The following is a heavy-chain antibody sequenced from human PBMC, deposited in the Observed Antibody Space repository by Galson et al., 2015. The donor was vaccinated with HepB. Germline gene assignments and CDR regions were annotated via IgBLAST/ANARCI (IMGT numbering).Heavy chain of an antibody. CDR1: GFTFSSYG. D-gene: IGHD4-11*01. Sequence: SLRLSCAASGFTFSSYGMHWVRQAPGKGLEWVAFIRYDGSNKYYADSVKGRFTISRDNSKNTLYLQMNSLRSEDTAVYYCARDGGPYSNHETLRSKDVDQYYYYYYMDVWGKGTTVTVSS. V-gene: IGHV3-30*02. CDR2: IRYDGSNK. CDR3: ARDGGPYSNHETLRSKDVDQYYYYYYMDV. J-gene: IGHJ6*03.